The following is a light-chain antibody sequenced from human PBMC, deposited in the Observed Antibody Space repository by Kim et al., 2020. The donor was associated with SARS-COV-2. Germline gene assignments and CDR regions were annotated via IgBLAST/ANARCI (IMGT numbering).Light chain of an antibody. CDR3: QSYDSSNQGV. V-gene: IGLV6-57*03. J-gene: IGLJ1*01. CDR2: GDN. CDR1: TGSIASNY. Sequence: KTLPMSCPRNTGSIASNYVQWYQQRPGSAPTTVIYGDNQRPSGVPDRFTGSIDSSSNSASLTISGLKTEDEADYYCQSYDSSNQGVFGTGTKVTVL.